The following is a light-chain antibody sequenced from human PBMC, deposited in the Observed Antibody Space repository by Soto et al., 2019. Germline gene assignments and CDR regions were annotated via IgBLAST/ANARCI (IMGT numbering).Light chain of an antibody. CDR3: QQRSNWPPEVT. V-gene: IGKV3-11*01. J-gene: IGKJ5*01. CDR2: DAS. CDR1: QSISTY. Sequence: EIVLTQSPDTLSLSPGERATLSCRASQSISTYLAWYQHKPGQAPRLLIYDASNRATGIPARFSVSRSGTDFTLTISSLEPEDFAIYYCQQRSNWPPEVTFGQGTRLEIK.